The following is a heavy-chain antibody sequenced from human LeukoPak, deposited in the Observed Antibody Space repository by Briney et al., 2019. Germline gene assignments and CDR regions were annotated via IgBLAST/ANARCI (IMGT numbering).Heavy chain of an antibody. CDR1: GGSFSGYY. D-gene: IGHD3-10*01. CDR2: INHSGST. V-gene: IGHV4-34*01. Sequence: PSETLSLTCAVYGGSFSGYYWSWIRQPPGKGLEWIGEINHSGSTNYNPSLKSRVTISVDTSKNQFSLKLSSVTAADTAVYYCARAITMVQGVIINFEVPSHWDYWGQGTLVTVSS. CDR3: ARAITMVQGVIINFEVPSHWDY. J-gene: IGHJ4*02.